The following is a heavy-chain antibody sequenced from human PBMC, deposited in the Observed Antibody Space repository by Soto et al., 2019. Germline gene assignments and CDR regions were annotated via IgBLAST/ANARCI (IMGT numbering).Heavy chain of an antibody. CDR3: ARHPERIAQIGWFDP. CDR2: IKQGGSAK. Sequence: LRLSCAASGFTFSSYWMTWVRQAPGKGLEWVANIKQGGSAKYYVDSVKGRFTISRDNAKNSLYLQMNSLRAEDTAVYYCARHPERIAQIGWFDPWGQGTLVTVSS. D-gene: IGHD6-13*01. V-gene: IGHV3-7*01. CDR1: GFTFSSYW. J-gene: IGHJ5*02.